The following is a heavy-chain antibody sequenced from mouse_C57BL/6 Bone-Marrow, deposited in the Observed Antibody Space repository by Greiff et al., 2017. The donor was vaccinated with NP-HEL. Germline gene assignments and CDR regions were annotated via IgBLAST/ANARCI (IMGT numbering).Heavy chain of an antibody. D-gene: IGHD2-3*01. CDR1: GYAFSSSW. CDR3: ARWSPYFDY. Sequence: QVQLQQSGPELVKPGASVKISCKASGYAFSSSWMNWVKQRPGKGLEWIGRIYPGDGDTNYNGKFKGKATLTADKSSSTAYMQLSSLTSEDSAVYFCARWSPYFDYWGQGTTLTVSS. V-gene: IGHV1-82*01. J-gene: IGHJ2*01. CDR2: IYPGDGDT.